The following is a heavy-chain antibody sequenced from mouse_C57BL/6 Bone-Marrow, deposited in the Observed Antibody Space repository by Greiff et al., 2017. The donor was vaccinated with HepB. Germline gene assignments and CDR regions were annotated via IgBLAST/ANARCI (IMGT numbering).Heavy chain of an antibody. V-gene: IGHV5-4*03. CDR3: ARWGYYGSIWYFDV. CDR1: GFTFSSYA. CDR2: ISDGGSYT. D-gene: IGHD1-1*01. Sequence: EVKLEESGGGLVKPGGSLKLSCAASGFTFSSYAMSWVRQTPEKRLEWVATISDGGSYTYYPDNVKGRFTISRDNAKNNLYLQMSHLKSEDTAMYYCARWGYYGSIWYFDVWGTGTTVTVSS. J-gene: IGHJ1*03.